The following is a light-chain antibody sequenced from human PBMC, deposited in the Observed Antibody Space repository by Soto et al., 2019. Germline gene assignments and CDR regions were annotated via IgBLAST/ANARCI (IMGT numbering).Light chain of an antibody. V-gene: IGKV1-27*01. Sequence: DIQMTQSPSSLSASVGDRVTITCRASQTISNFLAWYQQKPGKDPKLLIYAASTLQSGVPSRFSGSGSETDFTLTISSLQPEDVATYYCQKYNSAPWTFGQGTKVEI. CDR1: QTISNF. CDR3: QKYNSAPWT. J-gene: IGKJ1*01. CDR2: AAS.